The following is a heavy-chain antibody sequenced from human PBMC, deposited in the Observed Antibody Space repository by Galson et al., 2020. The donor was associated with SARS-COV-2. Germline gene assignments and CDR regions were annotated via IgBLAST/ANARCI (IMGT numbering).Heavy chain of an antibody. CDR2: IYPGDSDT. CDR1: GYSFTSYR. CDR3: AMALVAVATREHGWFDP. V-gene: IGHV5-51*01. J-gene: IGHJ5*02. D-gene: IGHD6-19*01. Sequence: GESLKISCKGSGYSFTSYRIGWVRQMPGKGPEWMGIIYPGDSDTRYRPSFQGQVTIAADKSISTAYLQWSSLKASDTAMYYWAMALVAVATREHGWFDPWGQGTLVTVSS.